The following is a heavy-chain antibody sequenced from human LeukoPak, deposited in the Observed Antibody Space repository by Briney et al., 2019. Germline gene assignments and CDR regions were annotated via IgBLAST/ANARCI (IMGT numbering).Heavy chain of an antibody. V-gene: IGHV3-7*03. J-gene: IGHJ6*02. CDR2: IKEDGSET. CDR1: TFTFSIYW. CDR3: AREESDGIYYYGMDV. Sequence: GGSLRLSCEASTFTFSIYWMSWVRQAPGKGLEWVANIKEDGSETYYLDSVKGRFTISRDNAQKSLYLEMKSLRVEETAVYYCAREESDGIYYYGMDVWGQGTTVTVSS. D-gene: IGHD1-14*01.